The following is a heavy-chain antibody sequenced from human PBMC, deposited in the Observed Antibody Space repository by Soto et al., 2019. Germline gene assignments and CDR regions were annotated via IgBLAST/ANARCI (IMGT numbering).Heavy chain of an antibody. CDR1: GYTFTSYA. J-gene: IGHJ5*02. CDR2: INAGNGNT. V-gene: IGHV1-3*01. Sequence: VKVSCKASGYTFTSYAMHWVRQAPGQRLEWMGWINAGNGNTKYSQKFQGRVTITRDTSASTAYMELSSLRSEDTAVYYCARGLGYCISTSCPNWFDPWGQGTLVTVSS. CDR3: ARGLGYCISTSCPNWFDP. D-gene: IGHD2-2*01.